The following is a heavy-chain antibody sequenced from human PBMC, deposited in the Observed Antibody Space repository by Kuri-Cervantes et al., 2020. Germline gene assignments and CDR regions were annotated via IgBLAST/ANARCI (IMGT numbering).Heavy chain of an antibody. Sequence: SGPTLVKPTQTLTLTCTFSGFSLSTSGVGVVWSSQPQGKALEWLSLIYWDDDKRYSPSLKNRLTITKDTSKNQVILTMTNMDPVDTATYYCAHNYWNYGGFDYWGQGALVTVSS. V-gene: IGHV2-5*02. CDR1: GFSLSTSGVG. CDR3: AHNYWNYGGFDY. J-gene: IGHJ4*02. CDR2: IYWDDDK. D-gene: IGHD1-7*01.